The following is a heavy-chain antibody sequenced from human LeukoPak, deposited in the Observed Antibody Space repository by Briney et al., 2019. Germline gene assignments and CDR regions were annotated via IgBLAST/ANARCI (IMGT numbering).Heavy chain of an antibody. CDR1: GGSISGYY. CDR3: ARHRSIYYDFWSGYYPFDY. V-gene: IGHV4-34*01. Sequence: SETLSLTCTVSGGSISGYYWSWIRQPPGKGLEWIGEINHSGSTNYNPSLKSRVTISVDTSKNQFSLKLSSVTAADTAVYYCARHRSIYYDFWSGYYPFDYWGQGTLVTVSS. CDR2: INHSGST. J-gene: IGHJ4*02. D-gene: IGHD3-3*01.